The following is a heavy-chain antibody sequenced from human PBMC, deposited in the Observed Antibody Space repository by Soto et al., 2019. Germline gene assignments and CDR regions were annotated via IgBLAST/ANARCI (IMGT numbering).Heavy chain of an antibody. V-gene: IGHV1-46*01. Sequence: QVQLLQSGAEVKKPGASVRISCKSSANTFINNYINWVRQAPGQGLEWLGGFNPRGGTTRYAPKFQGRVPMTGDPSTRPVFMELSNLKSEDTAVYYCARVYGLVQYDDFWSGYYDYWGQGTLVIVSS. J-gene: IGHJ4*02. D-gene: IGHD3-3*01. CDR3: ARVYGLVQYDDFWSGYYDY. CDR1: ANTFINNY. CDR2: FNPRGGTT.